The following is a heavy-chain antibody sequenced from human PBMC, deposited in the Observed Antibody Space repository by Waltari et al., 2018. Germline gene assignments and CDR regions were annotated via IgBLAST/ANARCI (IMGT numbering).Heavy chain of an antibody. J-gene: IGHJ4*02. Sequence: QVQLVQSGTEVKKPGASVRVSCQASGYTFSDYHLHWVRQTPGQGFEWMGWINPKNGDTSYAQNFLGRVTMTGDTSINTAYMDLSGLRSDDAAVFYCARDPGPIVGAPDFWGQGTLVTVSS. CDR3: ARDPGPIVGAPDF. V-gene: IGHV1-2*02. CDR1: GYTFSDYH. CDR2: INPKNGDT. D-gene: IGHD1-26*01.